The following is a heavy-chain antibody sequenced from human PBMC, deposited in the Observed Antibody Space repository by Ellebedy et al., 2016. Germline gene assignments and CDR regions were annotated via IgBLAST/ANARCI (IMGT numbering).Heavy chain of an antibody. Sequence: GGSLRLSCAASGFTFRTYGMHWVRQAPGKGLEWVAVISNDGSNKYYADSVKGRFTISRDNAQNSLYLQMNSLRAEDTAVYSCARDRTGTTHLIDHKWFDPWGQGTLVVVSS. CDR3: ARDRTGTTHLIDHKWFDP. V-gene: IGHV3-30*03. CDR1: GFTFRTYG. J-gene: IGHJ5*02. CDR2: ISNDGSNK. D-gene: IGHD1-1*01.